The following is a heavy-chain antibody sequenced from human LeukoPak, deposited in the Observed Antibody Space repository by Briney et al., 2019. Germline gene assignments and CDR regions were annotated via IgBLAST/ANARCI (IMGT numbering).Heavy chain of an antibody. V-gene: IGHV4-34*01. Sequence: SETLSLTCAVYGGSFSGYYWSWIRQPPGKGLEWIGEINHSGSTNYNPSLKSRVTISVDTSKNQFSLKLSSVTAADTAVYYRARVKWLVRWIDYWGQGTLVTVSS. CDR1: GGSFSGYY. J-gene: IGHJ4*02. CDR2: INHSGST. D-gene: IGHD6-19*01. CDR3: ARVKWLVRWIDY.